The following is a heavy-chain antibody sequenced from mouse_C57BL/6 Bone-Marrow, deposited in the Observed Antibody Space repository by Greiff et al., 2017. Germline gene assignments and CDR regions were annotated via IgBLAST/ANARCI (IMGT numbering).Heavy chain of an antibody. Sequence: VQLQQPGAELVKPGASVKLSCKASGYTFTSYWMHWVKQRPGQGLEWIGMIHPNSGSTNYNEKFKSKATLTVDKSSSTASMQLSSLTSEDSAVYYCARGDYGNYSYWYCDVWGTGTTVTVSS. J-gene: IGHJ1*03. CDR1: GYTFTSYW. V-gene: IGHV1-64*01. D-gene: IGHD2-1*01. CDR2: IHPNSGST. CDR3: ARGDYGNYSYWYCDV.